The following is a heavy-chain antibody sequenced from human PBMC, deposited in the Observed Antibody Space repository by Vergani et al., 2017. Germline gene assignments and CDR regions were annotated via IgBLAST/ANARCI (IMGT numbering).Heavy chain of an antibody. J-gene: IGHJ5*02. V-gene: IGHV3-23*01. CDR3: ATLPLQTQQQVTS. D-gene: IGHD6-13*01. CDR1: GFSFSSHA. Sequence: EVRLLQSGGGLGQPGGSLRLSCEASGFSFSSHAMAWVRQAPGKGLEWVAVISGTGGSTYNAKSVKDRFTISRDNSQNTVHLQLNSLSADDTAIYYCATLPLQTQQQVTSWGQGTLVTVSS. CDR2: ISGTGGST.